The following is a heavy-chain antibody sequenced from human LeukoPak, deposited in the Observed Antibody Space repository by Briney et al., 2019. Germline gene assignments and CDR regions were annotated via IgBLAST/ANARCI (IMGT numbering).Heavy chain of an antibody. CDR2: IWYDGSNK. CDR1: GFTFSSYA. V-gene: IGHV3-33*01. J-gene: IGHJ4*02. CDR3: AREYDSSGYYIWYFDY. D-gene: IGHD3-22*01. Sequence: GGSLRLSCAASGFTFSSYAMHWVRQAPGEGLEWVAVIWYDGSNKYYADSVKGRFTISRDNSKNTLYLQMSSLRAEDTAVYYCAREYDSSGYYIWYFDYWGQGTLVTVSS.